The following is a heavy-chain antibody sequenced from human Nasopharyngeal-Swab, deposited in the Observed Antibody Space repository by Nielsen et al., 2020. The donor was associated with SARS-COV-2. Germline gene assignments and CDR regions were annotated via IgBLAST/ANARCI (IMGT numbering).Heavy chain of an antibody. CDR2: IKQDGSEK. CDR1: GFTFSTYT. V-gene: IGHV3-7*03. Sequence: GGSLRLSCAASGFTFSTYTMHWVRQAPGKGLEWVANIKQDGSEKYYVDSVKGRFTISRDNAKNSLYLQMNSLRAEDTAVYYCARVSGWYFDYWGQGTLVTVSS. D-gene: IGHD6-19*01. CDR3: ARVSGWYFDY. J-gene: IGHJ4*02.